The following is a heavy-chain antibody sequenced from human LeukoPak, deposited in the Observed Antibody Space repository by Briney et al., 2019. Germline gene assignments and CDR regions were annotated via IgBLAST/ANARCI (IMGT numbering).Heavy chain of an antibody. CDR2: IYYSGST. Sequence: SETLSLTCTVSGGSISSSSYSWGWIRQPPGQGLEWIGSIYYSGSTYYNPSLKSRVTISVDTSKNQFSLKLSSVTAADTAVYYCARQNRYYYDSSGYYYVPRSTSFDYWGQGTLVTVSS. CDR1: GGSISSSSYS. J-gene: IGHJ4*02. CDR3: ARQNRYYYDSSGYYYVPRSTSFDY. V-gene: IGHV4-39*01. D-gene: IGHD3-22*01.